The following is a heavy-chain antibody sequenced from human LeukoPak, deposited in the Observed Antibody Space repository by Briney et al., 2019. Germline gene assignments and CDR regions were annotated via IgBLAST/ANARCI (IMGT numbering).Heavy chain of an antibody. CDR3: ARAGDTLGVDY. CDR2: MFYTRNS. Sequence: QSSETLSLTCTVSGGSISSYYASWIRQPPRKGMEWIGYMFYTRNSNSNPSLKSRVTISVDTSKNQFSLKLSSVTAADTAVYYCARAGDTLGVDYWGQGTLVTVSS. CDR1: GGSISSYY. V-gene: IGHV4-59*01. J-gene: IGHJ4*02. D-gene: IGHD5-18*01.